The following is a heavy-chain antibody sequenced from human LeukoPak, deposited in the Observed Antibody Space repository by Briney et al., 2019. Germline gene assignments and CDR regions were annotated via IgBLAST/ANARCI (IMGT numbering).Heavy chain of an antibody. CDR3: ARAYYYDSSAYWELDY. D-gene: IGHD3-22*01. CDR2: INPNSGGT. CDR1: GYTFTGNY. V-gene: IGHV1-2*02. J-gene: IGHJ4*02. Sequence: ASVKVSCKASGYTFTGNYMHWVRQAPGQGLEWMGWINPNSGGTNYAQKFQGRVTMTRDTSISTAYMELSRLRFDDTAVYYCARAYYYDSSAYWELDYWGQGTLVTVSS.